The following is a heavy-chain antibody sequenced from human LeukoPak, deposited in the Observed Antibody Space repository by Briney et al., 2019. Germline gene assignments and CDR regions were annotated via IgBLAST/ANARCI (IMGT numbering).Heavy chain of an antibody. CDR3: ARGGITMVQGVIIG. Sequence: GGSLRLSCAASVFTFSSYSMNWVRQAPGKGLEWVSSISSSSSYIYYADSVKGRFTISRDNSKNSLYLQMNSLRAEDTAVYYCARGGITMVQGVIIGWGQGTLATVSS. CDR1: VFTFSSYS. CDR2: ISSSSSYI. V-gene: IGHV3-21*01. J-gene: IGHJ4*02. D-gene: IGHD3-10*01.